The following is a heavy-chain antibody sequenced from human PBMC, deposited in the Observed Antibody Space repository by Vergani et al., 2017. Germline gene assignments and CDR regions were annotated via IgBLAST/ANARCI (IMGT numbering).Heavy chain of an antibody. CDR1: GDSITNGGFS. D-gene: IGHD3-16*02. CDR3: ARASXRALVGYYYYLDV. J-gene: IGHJ6*03. V-gene: IGHV4-30-2*01. CDR2: IFPSGNS. Sequence: QLQLQVSGSGQVKPSQTLSLTCAVSGDSITNGGFSWNWIRQPPGKGPEWIGYIFPSGNSDYNPSLKNRVSISLDKSKNQFSLWVNSVTAADTAVYFCARASXRALVGYYYYLDVWGKGKTVVVSS.